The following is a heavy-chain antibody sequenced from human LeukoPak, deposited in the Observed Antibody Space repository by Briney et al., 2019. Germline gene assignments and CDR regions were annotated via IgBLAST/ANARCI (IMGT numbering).Heavy chain of an antibody. D-gene: IGHD1-14*01. V-gene: IGHV1-46*01. Sequence: GASVKVSCKASGYPFTSYYMHWVRQAPGQGLEWMGMINPSAGSTNYAQEFQGRVTMTRDTSTSTVYMELSGLRSEDTAMFYCARGYRWKLPDDLWGRGTLVTVPS. CDR2: INPSAGST. CDR1: GYPFTSYY. CDR3: ARGYRWKLPDDL. J-gene: IGHJ2*01.